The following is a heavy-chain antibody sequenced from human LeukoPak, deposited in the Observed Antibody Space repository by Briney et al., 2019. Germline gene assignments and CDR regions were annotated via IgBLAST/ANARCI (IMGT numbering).Heavy chain of an antibody. CDR3: VKVAKYYYGSETYYFFEH. J-gene: IGHJ4*02. Sequence: GGSLRLSCAASGFTFTTYWMSWVRQFPGKGLEWVANINQDGTEKYYVDPVKGRFTISRDNAKNSLYLQMNSLRVEDTAIYYCVKVAKYYYGSETYYFFEHWGQGTPVTASS. V-gene: IGHV3-7*01. D-gene: IGHD3-10*01. CDR1: GFTFTTYW. CDR2: INQDGTEK.